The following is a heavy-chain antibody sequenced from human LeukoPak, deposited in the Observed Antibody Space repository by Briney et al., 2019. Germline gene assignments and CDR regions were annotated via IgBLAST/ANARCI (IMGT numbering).Heavy chain of an antibody. J-gene: IGHJ6*02. CDR3: ARGSSSADYYYYGMDV. D-gene: IGHD6-13*01. Sequence: ASVKVSCKASGGTFSSYVISWVRQAPGQGLEWMGWISAYNGNTNYAQKLQGRVTMTTDTSTSTAYMELRSLRSDDTAVYYCARGSSSADYYYYGMDVWGQGTTVTVSS. CDR2: ISAYNGNT. V-gene: IGHV1-18*01. CDR1: GGTFSSYV.